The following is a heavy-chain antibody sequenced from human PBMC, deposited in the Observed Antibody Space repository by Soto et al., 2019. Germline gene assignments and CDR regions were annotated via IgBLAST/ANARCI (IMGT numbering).Heavy chain of an antibody. V-gene: IGHV3-30*03. J-gene: IGHJ4*02. CDR1: GFTFNSYY. CDR3: ATVGLGVTSGWSGFDY. CDR2: ITSDGGNT. Sequence: GGSLRLSCAASGFTFNSYYMDWVRQAPAKGLEWAAAITSDGGNTVYGDSAKGRFTISRDNSKNTVDLQMNSLRVEDTGIYYCATVGLGVTSGWSGFDYWGQGILVTVSS. D-gene: IGHD6-19*01.